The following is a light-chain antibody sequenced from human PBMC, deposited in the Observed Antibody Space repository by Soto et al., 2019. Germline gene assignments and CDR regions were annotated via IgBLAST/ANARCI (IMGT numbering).Light chain of an antibody. CDR2: ATS. J-gene: IGKJ4*01. Sequence: EIVLTQSPGTLSLSPGERATLSCRASQSVSSIYLAWYQQKPGQAPSLLIYATSSRATGTPDRFSGSGSGTDFSLTISRLEPEDFAVYYCQQFSSYPLTFGGGTKVDIK. CDR1: QSVSSIY. CDR3: QQFSSYPLT. V-gene: IGKV3-20*01.